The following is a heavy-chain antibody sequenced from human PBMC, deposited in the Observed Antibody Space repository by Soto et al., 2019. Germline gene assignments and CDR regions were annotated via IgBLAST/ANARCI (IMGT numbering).Heavy chain of an antibody. CDR3: ARGGYFDSSTYLAY. CDR1: GYTFTSYG. D-gene: IGHD3-22*01. V-gene: IGHV1-3*01. J-gene: IGHJ4*02. Sequence: DSLQVSCKASGYTFTSYGINWVRQAPGRGLEWMGWINPGNGNTKYSQQFQGRVIIDRDTSASTAYMELSSLRSEDTAVYYCARGGYFDSSTYLAYWGLGNLVTV. CDR2: INPGNGNT.